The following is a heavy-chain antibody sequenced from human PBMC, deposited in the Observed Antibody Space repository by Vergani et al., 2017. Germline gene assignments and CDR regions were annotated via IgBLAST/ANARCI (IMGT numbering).Heavy chain of an antibody. CDR3: ATTHNYYYYYGMDV. CDR1: GGSISSSSYY. D-gene: IGHD1-1*01. CDR2: IYYSGST. J-gene: IGHJ6*02. V-gene: IGHV4-39*07. Sequence: QLQLQESGPGLVKPSETLSLTCTVSGGSISSSSYYWGWIRQPPGKGLEWIGSIYYSGSTYYNPSLKSRVTISVDTSKNQFSLKLSSVTAAVTAVYYCATTHNYYYYYGMDVWGQGTTVTVSS.